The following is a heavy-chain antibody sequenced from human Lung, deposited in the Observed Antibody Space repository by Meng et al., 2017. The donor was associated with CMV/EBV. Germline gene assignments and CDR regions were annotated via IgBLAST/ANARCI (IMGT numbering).Heavy chain of an antibody. D-gene: IGHD1-26*01. CDR1: GFTLRSYW. V-gene: IGHV3-74*01. J-gene: IGHJ4*02. Sequence: EVQLVESXVGLVQPGXSLRLSXTVSGFTLRSYWMHWVRQAPGKGLEWVSRIHVDGRGISYADSVKGRFTISKDDARNSLHLQMNSLRVEDTAVYYCARGLEENLGWEMGYWGQGTLVTVSS. CDR2: IHVDGRGI. CDR3: ARGLEENLGWEMGY.